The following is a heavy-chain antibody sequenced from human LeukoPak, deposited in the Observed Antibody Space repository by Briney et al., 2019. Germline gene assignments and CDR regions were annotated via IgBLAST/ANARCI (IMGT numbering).Heavy chain of an antibody. V-gene: IGHV2-5*01. CDR3: AHRTYGGYIED. J-gene: IGHJ4*02. Sequence: SGPTLVNPTQTLTLNCTLSGFSLSTTGVGVGWIRQPPGKALEWLALIYRNDDKRYRPSLKSRLTITEDTSKNQLVLTMTNMDSVDTATYYCAHRTYGGYIEDWGQGTLVTVSS. CDR1: GFSLSTTGVG. CDR2: IYRNDDK. D-gene: IGHD4-23*01.